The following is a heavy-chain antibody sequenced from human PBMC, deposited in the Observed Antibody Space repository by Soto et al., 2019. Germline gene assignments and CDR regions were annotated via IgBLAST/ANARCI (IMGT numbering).Heavy chain of an antibody. D-gene: IGHD3-9*01. CDR3: ARDRAPAYYDILTGTLDDYYYYYGMDV. Sequence: SVKVSCKASGGTFSSYAINWVRQAPGQGLEWMGGIIPIIHTANYAQKFQGRLTITADASTSTAYMELSSLRSEDTAVYYCARDRAPAYYDILTGTLDDYYYYYGMDVWGQGTTVTVSS. CDR1: GGTFSSYA. V-gene: IGHV1-69*13. CDR2: IIPIIHTA. J-gene: IGHJ6*02.